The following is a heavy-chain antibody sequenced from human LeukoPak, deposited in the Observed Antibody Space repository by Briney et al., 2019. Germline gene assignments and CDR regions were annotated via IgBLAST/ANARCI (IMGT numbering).Heavy chain of an antibody. CDR3: AWGYIVGATPDYYYYYMDV. J-gene: IGHJ6*03. Sequence: SVKVSCKASGGTFSSYAISWVRQAPGQGLEWMGGIIPIFGTANYAQKFQGRVTITADESTSTAYMELSSLRSEDTAVYYCAWGYIVGATPDYYYYYMDVWGKGTTVTISS. CDR2: IIPIFGTA. V-gene: IGHV1-69*13. CDR1: GGTFSSYA. D-gene: IGHD1-26*01.